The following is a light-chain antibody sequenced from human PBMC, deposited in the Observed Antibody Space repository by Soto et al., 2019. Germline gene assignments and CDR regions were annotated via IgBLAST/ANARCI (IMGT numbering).Light chain of an antibody. J-gene: IGKJ1*01. Sequence: IQMIQSPSTLSASVGDRVTITCRASQSISSWLAWYQQKPGRAPKLLIYDASSLESGVPSRFSGSGSGTEFTLTISSLQPDDFATYYCQQYNSYRTFGQGTKVDIK. CDR2: DAS. CDR3: QQYNSYRT. CDR1: QSISSW. V-gene: IGKV1-5*01.